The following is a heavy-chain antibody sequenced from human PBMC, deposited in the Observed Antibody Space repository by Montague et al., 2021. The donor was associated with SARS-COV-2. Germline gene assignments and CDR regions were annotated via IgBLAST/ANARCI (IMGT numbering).Heavy chain of an antibody. V-gene: IGHV4-39*01. CDR1: SDSISSRSYC. CDR2: ICYGGST. D-gene: IGHD4-23*01. Sequence: SETLSLTCSVSSDSISSRSYCWTWIRQSPGKGLEWIGNICYGGSTYYNPSLRSRVVMSAETSKGQFSLKLYSVTAADTSIYYCARRRDRSTVVSPAVFDLWGQGAMVIVSS. CDR3: ARRRDRSTVVSPAVFDL. J-gene: IGHJ3*01.